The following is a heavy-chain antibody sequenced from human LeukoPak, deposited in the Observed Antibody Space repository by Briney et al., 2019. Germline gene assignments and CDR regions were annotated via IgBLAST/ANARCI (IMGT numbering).Heavy chain of an antibody. D-gene: IGHD3-22*01. CDR2: ITGNGGGT. Sequence: GGSLRLSCSASGFTFSSYAMHWVRQAPGKGLECVSGITGNGGGTFYADSVKGRFTISRDNFKNTLYLQMSSLRAEDMAVYYCAKGSSYFYDSSDYRLDYWGQGTLVTVSS. J-gene: IGHJ4*02. V-gene: IGHV3-64D*06. CDR3: AKGSSYFYDSSDYRLDY. CDR1: GFTFSSYA.